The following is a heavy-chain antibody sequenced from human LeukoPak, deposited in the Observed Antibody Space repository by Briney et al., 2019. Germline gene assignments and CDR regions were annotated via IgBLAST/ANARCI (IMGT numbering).Heavy chain of an antibody. CDR1: GGSISSSSYY. V-gene: IGHV4-39*01. Sequence: PSETLSLTYTVSGGSISSSSYYWGWIRQPPGKGLEWIGSIYYSGSTYYNPSLKSRVTISVDTSKNQFSLKLNSVTAADTAVYYCAYHGGPFDYWGQGTLVTVSS. D-gene: IGHD3-10*01. J-gene: IGHJ4*02. CDR2: IYYSGST. CDR3: AYHGGPFDY.